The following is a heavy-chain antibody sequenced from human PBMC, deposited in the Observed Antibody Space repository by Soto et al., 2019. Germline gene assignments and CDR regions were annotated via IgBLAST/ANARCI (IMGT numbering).Heavy chain of an antibody. CDR1: GYAFTSYA. Sequence: ASVKVSCKASGYAFTSYAMHWVRQAPGQRLEWMGWINAGNGNTKCSQKFQDRVTITRDTSASTAYMELSSLRSEDTAVYYCARGESVVGDYWGQGTLVTVSS. CDR3: ARGESVVGDY. J-gene: IGHJ4*02. CDR2: INAGNGNT. V-gene: IGHV1-3*01. D-gene: IGHD2-15*01.